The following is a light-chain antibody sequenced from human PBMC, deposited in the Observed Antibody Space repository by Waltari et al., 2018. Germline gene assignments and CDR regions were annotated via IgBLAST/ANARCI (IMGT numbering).Light chain of an antibody. V-gene: IGLV3-21*04. CDR3: QVWDGSTDHVV. Sequence: SYVLTQPPSVPVAPGKTARITCAGTNIGSKSVHWYQQKPGQAPVVVIFCDSDRPSGIPERFSGSNSGNTASLTISRVEAADEADYYCQVWDGSTDHVVFGGGTKLTVL. CDR2: CDS. J-gene: IGLJ3*02. CDR1: NIGSKS.